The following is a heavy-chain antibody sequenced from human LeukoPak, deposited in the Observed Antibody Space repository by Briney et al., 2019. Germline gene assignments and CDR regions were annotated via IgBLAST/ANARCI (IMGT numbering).Heavy chain of an antibody. CDR1: GFTFSSYG. Sequence: GGSLRLSCAASGFTFSSYGMHWVRQAPGKGLEWVAVISYDGSNKYYADSVKGRFTISRDNSKNTLYLQMNSLRAEDTAVYYCAKDRGYCSGGSCLHFDYWGQGTLVTVSS. D-gene: IGHD2-15*01. J-gene: IGHJ4*02. V-gene: IGHV3-30*18. CDR2: ISYDGSNK. CDR3: AKDRGYCSGGSCLHFDY.